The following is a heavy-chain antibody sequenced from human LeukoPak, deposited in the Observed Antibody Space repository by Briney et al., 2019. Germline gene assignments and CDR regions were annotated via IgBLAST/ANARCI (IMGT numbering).Heavy chain of an antibody. J-gene: IGHJ6*03. CDR2: IYSGGST. CDR1: GFTVSSNY. CDR3: ARHPVDTAMDDYYYMDV. V-gene: IGHV3-53*01. Sequence: PGGSLRLSCAASGFTVSSNYMSWVRQAPGKGLEWASVIYSGGSTYYADSVKGRFTISRDNSKNTLYLQMNSLRAEDTAVYHCARHPVDTAMDDYYYMDVWGKGTTVTVSS. D-gene: IGHD5-18*01.